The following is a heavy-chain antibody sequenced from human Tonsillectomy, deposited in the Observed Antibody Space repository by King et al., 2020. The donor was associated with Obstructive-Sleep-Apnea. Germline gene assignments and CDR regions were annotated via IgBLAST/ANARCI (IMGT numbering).Heavy chain of an antibody. J-gene: IGHJ6*02. CDR3: AKELTGEADVDYSYGVDV. V-gene: IGHV3-33*06. CDR1: GFTFSSYN. Sequence: VQLVESGGGVVQPGRSLRLSCAASGFTFSSYNMHWVRQAPGKGLEWVALIWYDGSHEYYADSVKGRFTISRDNSKNTLYQQMNSLRAEDTAVYYCAKELTGEADVDYSYGVDVWGRGTTFTVSS. CDR2: IWYDGSHE. D-gene: IGHD7-27*01.